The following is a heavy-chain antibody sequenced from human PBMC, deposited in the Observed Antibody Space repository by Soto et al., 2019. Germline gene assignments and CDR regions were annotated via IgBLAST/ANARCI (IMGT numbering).Heavy chain of an antibody. D-gene: IGHD4-17*01. CDR1: GYTFTSYD. Sequence: QVQLVQSGAEVKKPGASVKVSCKASGYTFTSYDINWVRQTTGQGLEWMGWMNPNSGNTGYAQKFQGRVTMTRNTSISTAYMELSSLGSEDTAVYYCAREVEFYGDYGYWGQGTLVTVSS. V-gene: IGHV1-8*01. J-gene: IGHJ4*02. CDR2: MNPNSGNT. CDR3: AREVEFYGDYGY.